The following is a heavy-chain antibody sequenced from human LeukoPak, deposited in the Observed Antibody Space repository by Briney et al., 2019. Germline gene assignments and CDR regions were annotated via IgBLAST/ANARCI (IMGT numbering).Heavy chain of an antibody. J-gene: IGHJ6*02. CDR1: GFTFSSYG. CDR2: ISYDGSNK. CDR3: AKDWRFWSGAKPLYGMDV. V-gene: IGHV3-30*18. D-gene: IGHD1-26*01. Sequence: GGSLRLSCAASGFTFSSYGMHWVRQAPGKGLEWVAVISYDGSNKYYADSVKGRFTISRDNSKNTLYLQMNSLRAEDTAVYYCAKDWRFWSGAKPLYGMDVWGQGTTVTVSS.